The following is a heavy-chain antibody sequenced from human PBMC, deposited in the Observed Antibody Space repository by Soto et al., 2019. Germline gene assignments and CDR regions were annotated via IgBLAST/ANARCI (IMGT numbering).Heavy chain of an antibody. CDR3: ARDSRYYYDSSGYYPKNFDY. CDR2: ISSSSSYI. CDR1: GFTFSSYS. D-gene: IGHD3-22*01. Sequence: GGSLRLSCAASGFTFSSYSMNWVRQAPGKGLEWVSSISSSSSYIYYADSVKGRFTISRDNAKNSLYLQMNSLRAEDTAVYYCARDSRYYYDSSGYYPKNFDYWGQGTLVTVSS. J-gene: IGHJ4*02. V-gene: IGHV3-21*01.